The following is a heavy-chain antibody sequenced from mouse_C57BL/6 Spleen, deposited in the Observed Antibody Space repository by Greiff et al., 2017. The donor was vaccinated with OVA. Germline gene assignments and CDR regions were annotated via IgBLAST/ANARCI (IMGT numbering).Heavy chain of an antibody. D-gene: IGHD3-1*01. V-gene: IGHV1-69*01. CDR3: ARGLGNYFDY. J-gene: IGHJ2*01. CDR2: IDPSDSYT. CDR1: GYTFTSYW. Sequence: QVQLQQPGAELVMPGASVKLSCKASGYTFTSYWMHWVKQRPGQGLEWIGEIDPSDSYTNYNQKFKGKSTLTVDKSSSTAYMQLSSLTSEDSAVCYCARGLGNYFDYWGQGTTLTVSS.